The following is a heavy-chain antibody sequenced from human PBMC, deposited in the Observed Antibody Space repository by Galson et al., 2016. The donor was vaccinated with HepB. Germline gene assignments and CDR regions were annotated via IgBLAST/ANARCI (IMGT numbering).Heavy chain of an antibody. CDR3: AKASRAGISSFYYAMDV. CDR2: INPSSGGT. V-gene: IGHV1-2*02. D-gene: IGHD3-10*01. Sequence: SVKVSCKASGYIFTDYYLHWVRQAPGQGLEWMGWINPSSGGTNYAQKIQDRVTMTRDTSISTAYMELSRLRSDDTAIYYCAKASRAGISSFYYAMDVWGEGATVTVSS. CDR1: GYIFTDYY. J-gene: IGHJ6*04.